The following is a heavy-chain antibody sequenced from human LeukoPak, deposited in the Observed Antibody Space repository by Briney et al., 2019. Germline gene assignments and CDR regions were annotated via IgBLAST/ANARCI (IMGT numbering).Heavy chain of an antibody. CDR3: AKERATTTAFDY. CDR2: MTTSSTT. Sequence: GGSLRLSCEASGFIFSSNPMAWVRQAPGKGLEWVSIMTTSSTTHYADSVKGRFTISRDNSKNTLYLQMNSLRAEDTAVYYCAKERATTTAFDYWGQGTLVTVSS. V-gene: IGHV3-23*01. CDR1: GFIFSSNP. J-gene: IGHJ4*02. D-gene: IGHD1-26*01.